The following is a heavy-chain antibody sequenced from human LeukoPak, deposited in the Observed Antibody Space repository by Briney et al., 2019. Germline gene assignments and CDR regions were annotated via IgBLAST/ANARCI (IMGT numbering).Heavy chain of an antibody. J-gene: IGHJ4*02. CDR2: ISSNGGST. CDR1: EFTFSSYA. Sequence: PGGSLRLSCAASEFTFSSYAMHWVRQAPGKGLEYVSAISSNGGSTYYANSVKGRFTISRDNSKDTLYLQMGSLRAEDMAVYYCAREERGAMVVDYWGQGTLVTVSS. CDR3: AREERGAMVVDY. D-gene: IGHD5-18*01. V-gene: IGHV3-64*01.